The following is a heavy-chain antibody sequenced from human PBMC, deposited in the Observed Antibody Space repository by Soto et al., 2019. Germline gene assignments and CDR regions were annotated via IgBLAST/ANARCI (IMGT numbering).Heavy chain of an antibody. J-gene: IGHJ4*02. Sequence: QVQLVESGGGVVQPGRSLRLSCAASGFTFSSYAMHWVRQAPGKGLEWVAVISYEGSNKYYADSVKGRFTTSRDNSKNTLYLQMNSLRAEDTAVYYCARVPSSSGRAHFDYWGQGTLVTVSS. CDR1: GFTFSSYA. V-gene: IGHV3-30-3*01. D-gene: IGHD2-15*01. CDR3: ARVPSSSGRAHFDY. CDR2: ISYEGSNK.